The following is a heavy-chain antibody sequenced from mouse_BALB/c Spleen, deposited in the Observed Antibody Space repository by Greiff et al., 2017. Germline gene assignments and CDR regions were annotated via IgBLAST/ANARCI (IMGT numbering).Heavy chain of an antibody. Sequence: VQVVESGPGLVAPSQSLSITCTVSGFSLTSYGVHWVRQPPGKGLEWLGVIWAGGSTNYNSALMSRLSISKDNSKSQVFLKMNSLQTDDTAMYYCARSYDYDPFAYWGQGTLVTVSA. CDR1: GFSLTSYG. V-gene: IGHV2-9*02. D-gene: IGHD2-4*01. CDR2: IWAGGST. J-gene: IGHJ3*01. CDR3: ARSYDYDPFAY.